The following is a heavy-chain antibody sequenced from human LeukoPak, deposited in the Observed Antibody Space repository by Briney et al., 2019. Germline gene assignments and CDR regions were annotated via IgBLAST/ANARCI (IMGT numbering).Heavy chain of an antibody. CDR1: GFNFNSYS. CDR3: AKDRRDIVVVPAVKGYYYGMDV. V-gene: IGHV3-48*04. D-gene: IGHD2-2*01. Sequence: AGGSLRLSCVGSGFNFNSYSMNWVRQAPGKGLEWVSYIISSSSTIYYADSVKGRFTISRDNAKNSLYLQMNSLRAEDTALYYCAKDRRDIVVVPAVKGYYYGMDVWGQGTTVTVSS. CDR2: IISSSSTI. J-gene: IGHJ6*02.